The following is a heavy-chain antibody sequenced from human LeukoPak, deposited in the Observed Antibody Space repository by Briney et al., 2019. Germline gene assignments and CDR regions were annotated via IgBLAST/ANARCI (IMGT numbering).Heavy chain of an antibody. CDR3: ARVSGYDYFSDLFDY. CDR1: GYTFIRYG. CDR2: VSAYNGNT. Sequence: ASVKVSCKAYGYTFIRYGISRVREAPGPGLEGMGGVSAYNGNTNYAQKPQGRLTMTTDTCTRTAYMELRSLRSDDTAVYYCARVSGYDYFSDLFDYWGQGTLVTVSS. V-gene: IGHV1-18*01. J-gene: IGHJ4*02. D-gene: IGHD5-12*01.